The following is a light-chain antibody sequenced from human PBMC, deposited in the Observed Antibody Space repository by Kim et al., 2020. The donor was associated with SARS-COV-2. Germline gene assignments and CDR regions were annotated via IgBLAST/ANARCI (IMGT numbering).Light chain of an antibody. Sequence: QSALTQPASVSGSPGQSITISCTGTSSDVSWYQQRPGKAPQFMIYDVSKRPSGVSNRFSGSKSGNRAPLTISGLQAEDEADYYCSSYATNSVVFGGGTQLTVL. V-gene: IGLV2-14*03. J-gene: IGLJ2*01. CDR1: SSDV. CDR3: SSYATNSVV. CDR2: DVS.